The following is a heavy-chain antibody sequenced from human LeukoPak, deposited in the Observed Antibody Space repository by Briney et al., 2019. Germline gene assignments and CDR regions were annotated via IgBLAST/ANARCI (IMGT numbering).Heavy chain of an antibody. V-gene: IGHV3-21*06. CDR1: GFTFRSYT. J-gene: IGHJ4*02. Sequence: GGSLRLSCSGSGFTFRSYTMAWVRQAPGKGLEWVSSIDGDGTLKYYADSLKGRFTISRDNANNSVYLQMNSLTADDSGLYFCARDYSSGWFGKGAYWGQGARVLVSS. CDR2: IDGDGTLK. D-gene: IGHD6-19*01. CDR3: ARDYSSGWFGKGAY.